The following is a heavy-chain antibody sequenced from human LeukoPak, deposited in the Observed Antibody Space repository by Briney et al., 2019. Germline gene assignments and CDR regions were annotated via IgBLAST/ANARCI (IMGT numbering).Heavy chain of an antibody. Sequence: GGSLRLSCAASGFTFSDYYMSWIRQAPGKGLEWVSAISGSGGSTYYADSVKGRLTISRDNSKNTLYLQMNSLRAEDTAVYYCAKEGYGDYFDYWGQGTLVTVSS. J-gene: IGHJ4*02. V-gene: IGHV3-23*01. D-gene: IGHD4-17*01. CDR3: AKEGYGDYFDY. CDR1: GFTFSDYY. CDR2: ISGSGGST.